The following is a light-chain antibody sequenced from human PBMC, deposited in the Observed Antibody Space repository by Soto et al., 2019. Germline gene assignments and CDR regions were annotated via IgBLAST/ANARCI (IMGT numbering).Light chain of an antibody. CDR1: SSNIGGNS. Sequence: HSIVTQPPSVSADPGQKVTISCTGSSSNIGGNSVSWYQQLPGTAPKLLIYDDNKRPSGIPDRFSGSKSGTSATLGITGFQTGDEADYYCGSWDSSLSAYVFGTGTKV. CDR3: GSWDSSLSAYV. V-gene: IGLV1-51*01. J-gene: IGLJ1*01. CDR2: DDN.